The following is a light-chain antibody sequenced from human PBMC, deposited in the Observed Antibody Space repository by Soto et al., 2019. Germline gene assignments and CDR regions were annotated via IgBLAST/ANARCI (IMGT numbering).Light chain of an antibody. CDR1: SSDVGDYNY. Sequence: QSALTQPASVSGSPGQSITISCTGTSSDVGDYNYVSWYQQHPGKAPKLMIYEVSNRPSGVSNRFSGSKSGNTASLTISGLQAEDEADYYCSSYTSITTLVFGSGTKVTVL. CDR3: SSYTSITTLV. J-gene: IGLJ1*01. CDR2: EVS. V-gene: IGLV2-14*01.